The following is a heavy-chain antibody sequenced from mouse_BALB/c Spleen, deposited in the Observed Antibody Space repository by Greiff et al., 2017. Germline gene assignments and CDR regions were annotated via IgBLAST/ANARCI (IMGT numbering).Heavy chain of an antibody. CDR1: GYTFTDYE. CDR2: IDPETGGT. CDR3: TRNYGSSYWYFDV. V-gene: IGHV1-15*01. Sequence: VQLHQSGAELVRPGASVTLSCKASGYTFTDYEMHWVQQTPVHGLEWIGAIDPETGGTAYNQKFKGKATLTADKSSSTAYMELRSLTSEDSAVYYCTRNYGSSYWYFDVWGAGTTVTVSS. D-gene: IGHD1-1*01. J-gene: IGHJ1*01.